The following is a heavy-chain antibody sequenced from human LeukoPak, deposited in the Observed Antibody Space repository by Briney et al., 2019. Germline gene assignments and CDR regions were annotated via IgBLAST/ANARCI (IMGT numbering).Heavy chain of an antibody. CDR3: VRDRGWLQFDF. CDR1: GFTFSTFW. Sequence: GGSLRLSCAASGFTFSTFWMNWVRQAPGKGLEGVANIKEDGSEKYYVDSLKGRFTISRDNAKNSLYLQMNSLRDDDTALYYCVRDRGWLQFDFWGQGTPVTVSS. CDR2: IKEDGSEK. V-gene: IGHV3-7*04. D-gene: IGHD5-24*01. J-gene: IGHJ4*02.